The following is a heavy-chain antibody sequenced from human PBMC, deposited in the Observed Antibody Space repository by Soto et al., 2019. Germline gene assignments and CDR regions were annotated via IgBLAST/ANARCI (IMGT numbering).Heavy chain of an antibody. D-gene: IGHD5-18*01. Sequence: QVQLQESGPGLVKPSQTLSLTCTVSGDSISSGGYYWSWIRQHPGKGLEWIGYIYYSGSTYYNPSLQRRVTMSLETSKNQFSLKLSSVTAADTAVYYCARVLVGPAMVQYYFDYWGQGSLVTVSS. J-gene: IGHJ4*02. CDR2: IYYSGST. V-gene: IGHV4-31*03. CDR1: GDSISSGGYY. CDR3: ARVLVGPAMVQYYFDY.